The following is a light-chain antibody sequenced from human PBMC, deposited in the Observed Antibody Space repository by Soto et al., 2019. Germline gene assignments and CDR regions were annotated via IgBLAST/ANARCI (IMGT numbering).Light chain of an antibody. CDR3: QQYGSSPRA. CDR1: QSVSSSY. V-gene: IGKV3-20*01. CDR2: GAS. Sequence: EIVLTQSPGTLSLSPGERATLSCRASQSVSSSYFAWYQQKPGQAPRLLIYGASSRATGIPDRFSGSGSENDFTLTISRLEPEDFAVYYCQQYGSSPRAFGQGTKVEIK. J-gene: IGKJ1*01.